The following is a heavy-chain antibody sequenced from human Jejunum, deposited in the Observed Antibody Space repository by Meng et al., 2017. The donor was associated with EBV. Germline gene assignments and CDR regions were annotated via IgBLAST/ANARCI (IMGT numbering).Heavy chain of an antibody. CDR1: GFTFNNYA. V-gene: IGHV3-23*01. CDR2: ISDGGANT. D-gene: IGHD2/OR15-2a*01. CDR3: AKLVRD. J-gene: IGHJ4*02. Sequence: VRLLVSGGGLVQPGGSLRISCAASGFTFNNYAMRWVRQAPGRGLEWVSGISDGGANTYYADSVKGRFTISGDNSKNTLYLQMNSLRAEDTAVYYCAKLVRDWGQGTLVTVSS.